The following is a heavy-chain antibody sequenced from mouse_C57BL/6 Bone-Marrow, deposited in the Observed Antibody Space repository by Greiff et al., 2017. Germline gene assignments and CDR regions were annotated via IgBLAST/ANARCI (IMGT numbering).Heavy chain of an antibody. Sequence: VQLQQSGPELVKPGASVKISCKASGYTFTDYYMNWVKQSHGKSLEWIGDINPKNGGTSYNQKFKGKATLTVDKSSSTAYMELRSLTSEDSAVYYCARRWLLRYYWGQGTTLTVSS. CDR1: GYTFTDYY. D-gene: IGHD2-3*01. J-gene: IGHJ2*01. V-gene: IGHV1-26*01. CDR2: INPKNGGT. CDR3: ARRWLLRYY.